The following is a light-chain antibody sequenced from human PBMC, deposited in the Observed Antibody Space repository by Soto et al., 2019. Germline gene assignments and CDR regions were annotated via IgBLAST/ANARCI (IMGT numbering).Light chain of an antibody. V-gene: IGLV1-40*03. Sequence: QSALTQPPSASGSPGQSVTISCTGSSSNIGAGRDVHWYQQLPGTAPKLLIYGNSNRPSGVPDRFSVSKSGASASLAISGLRAEDEGDYFCQSYGTGLSGLYVFGTGTKVTVL. CDR3: QSYGTGLSGLYV. CDR2: GNS. CDR1: SSNIGAGRD. J-gene: IGLJ1*01.